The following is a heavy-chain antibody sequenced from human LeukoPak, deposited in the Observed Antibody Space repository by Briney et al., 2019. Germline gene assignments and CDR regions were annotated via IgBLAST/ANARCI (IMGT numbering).Heavy chain of an antibody. CDR1: GYTCTSYG. CDR2: ISAYNGNT. J-gene: IGHJ4*02. CDR3: PRSIPGAPPGY. Sequence: GASVKVSCKASGYTCTSYGISWVRHAPGQGLEWMGWISAYNGNTNYAQKLQGRVTMTTDTATSTAYMELRSLRPDDTAVYSCPRSIPGAPPGYSGQGNLVTVSS. D-gene: IGHD1-14*01. V-gene: IGHV1-18*01.